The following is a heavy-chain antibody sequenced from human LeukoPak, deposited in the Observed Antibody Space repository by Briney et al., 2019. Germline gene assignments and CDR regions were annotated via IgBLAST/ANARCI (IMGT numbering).Heavy chain of an antibody. V-gene: IGHV3-30*03. J-gene: IGHJ6*02. Sequence: GGSLRLSCAASGFTFSSYGMHWVRQAPGKGLEWVAVISYDGSNKYYADSVKGRFTISRDNSKNTLYLQMNSLRAEDTAVYYCARDLTRDSSSWYVSYYYYYYGMDVWGQGTTVTVSS. CDR1: GFTFSSYG. CDR3: ARDLTRDSSSWYVSYYYYYYGMDV. D-gene: IGHD6-13*01. CDR2: ISYDGSNK.